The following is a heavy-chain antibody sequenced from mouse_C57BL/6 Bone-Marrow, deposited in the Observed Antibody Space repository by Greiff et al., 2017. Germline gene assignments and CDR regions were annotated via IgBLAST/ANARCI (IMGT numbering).Heavy chain of an antibody. CDR2: IDPETGGT. CDR3: TQGAMDY. J-gene: IGHJ4*01. V-gene: IGHV1-15*01. CDR1: GYTFTDCE. Sequence: QVQLKESGAELVRPGASVTLSCKASGYTFTDCEMHWVKQTPVHGLEWIGAIDPETGGTAYNQKFKGKAILTADKSSSTAYMELRSLTSEDSAVYYCTQGAMDYWGQGTSVTVSS.